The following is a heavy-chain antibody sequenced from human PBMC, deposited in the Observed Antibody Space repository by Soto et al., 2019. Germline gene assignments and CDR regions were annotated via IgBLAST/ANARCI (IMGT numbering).Heavy chain of an antibody. D-gene: IGHD3-10*01. Sequence: SETLSLTCAVYGGSFSGYYWSWIRQPPGKGLEWIGEINHSGSTNYNPSLKSRVIISVDTSKNQFSLKLSSVTAADTAVYYCARSGITMVRGVITDWGQGTLVTVSS. CDR3: ARSGITMVRGVITD. CDR2: INHSGST. CDR1: GGSFSGYY. J-gene: IGHJ4*02. V-gene: IGHV4-34*01.